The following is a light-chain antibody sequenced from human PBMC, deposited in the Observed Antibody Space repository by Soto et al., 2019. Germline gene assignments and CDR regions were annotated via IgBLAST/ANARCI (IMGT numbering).Light chain of an antibody. V-gene: IGLV1-51*01. CDR2: DND. CDR3: ATWDSRLSSTV. CDR1: NTNIGNHF. Sequence: QSVLTQPPSLFAAPGQNVTISCSGSNTNIGNHFVSWYQQLPGTAPRLLIYDNDNRPSGIPDRFSGSKSDTSASLGITGLQTGDEADYYCATWDSRLSSTVFGSGTKVTVL. J-gene: IGLJ1*01.